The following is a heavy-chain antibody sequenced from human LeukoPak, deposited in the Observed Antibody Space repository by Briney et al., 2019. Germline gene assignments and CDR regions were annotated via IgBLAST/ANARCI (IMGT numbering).Heavy chain of an antibody. CDR1: QFTFNLHA. J-gene: IGHJ6*03. Sequence: GGSLRLSCAASQFTFNLHAMNWVRQAPGKGLDWVAVMSFDGSHIYYADSVKGRITISRDNSNNTLFLQMNSLNADDTAVYYCARGGTYYYQYYYMDVWGKGTTVTVSS. D-gene: IGHD3-16*01. CDR3: ARGGTYYYQYYYMDV. CDR2: MSFDGSHI. V-gene: IGHV3-30*01.